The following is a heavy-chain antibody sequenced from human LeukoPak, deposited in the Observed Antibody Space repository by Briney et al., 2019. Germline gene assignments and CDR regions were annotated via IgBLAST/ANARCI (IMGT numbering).Heavy chain of an antibody. Sequence: ASVKVSCKASGGTFSSYAISWVRQAPGQGLEWMGGIIPIFGTANYAQKFQGRVTITTDESTSTAYMELSSLRSEDTAVYYCARVGRGQLGLFDYWGQGTLVTVSS. CDR3: ARVGRGQLGLFDY. D-gene: IGHD3-16*01. CDR1: GGTFSSYA. CDR2: IIPIFGTA. J-gene: IGHJ4*02. V-gene: IGHV1-69*05.